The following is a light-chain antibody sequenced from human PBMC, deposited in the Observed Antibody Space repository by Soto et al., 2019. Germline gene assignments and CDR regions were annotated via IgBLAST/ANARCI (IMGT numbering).Light chain of an antibody. Sequence: QSVLTQPPSASGTPGQRVTISCSGSSSNIGSNTVNWYQQLPGTAPKLLIYSNNQRPSGVPDRFSGSKSGTSASLAISGLQSEDEADYYCAAWDGSLNGSVVFGGGTKVTVL. V-gene: IGLV1-44*01. CDR1: SSNIGSNT. CDR2: SNN. CDR3: AAWDGSLNGSVV. J-gene: IGLJ2*01.